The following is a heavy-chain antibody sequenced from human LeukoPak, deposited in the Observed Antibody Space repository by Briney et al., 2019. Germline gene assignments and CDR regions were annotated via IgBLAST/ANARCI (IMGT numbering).Heavy chain of an antibody. CDR3: ARVNSSGIYARGPIDS. D-gene: IGHD3-22*01. CDR1: GGSISSHY. Sequence: KPSETLSLTCTVSGGSISSHYWSWIRQPPGKGLEWIGHISYSGSTNYNPSLKSRVTISVDTSKNQFSLKLRSVTAADTAVYYCARVNSSGIYARGPIDSWGQGTLVTVSS. CDR2: ISYSGST. V-gene: IGHV4-59*11. J-gene: IGHJ4*02.